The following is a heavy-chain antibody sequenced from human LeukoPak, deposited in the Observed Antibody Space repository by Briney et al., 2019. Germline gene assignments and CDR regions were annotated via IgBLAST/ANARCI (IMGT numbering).Heavy chain of an antibody. D-gene: IGHD3-16*02. Sequence: GESLKISCKASGYTFIIHWIGWVRQTPGKGLEWMGIIYPGDSDTRYSPSFQGQVTISADKSISTAYLQWSSLKASDTAMYYCARQTEFMITFGGVIVYYFDYWGQGTLVTVSS. V-gene: IGHV5-51*01. CDR2: IYPGDSDT. J-gene: IGHJ4*02. CDR1: GYTFIIHW. CDR3: ARQTEFMITFGGVIVYYFDY.